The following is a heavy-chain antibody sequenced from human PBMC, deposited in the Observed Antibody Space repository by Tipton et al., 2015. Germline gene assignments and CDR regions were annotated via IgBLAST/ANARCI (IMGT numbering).Heavy chain of an antibody. V-gene: IGHV3-23*01. CDR3: VKFPGIVVVTAY. J-gene: IGHJ4*02. CDR2: ISSSGVNT. CDR1: GFTFSSSA. D-gene: IGHD2-21*02. Sequence: SLRLSCAASGFTFSSSAMSWVRQAPGNGLEWVSGISSSGVNTNYADSVKGRFTISRDNSKNTLYLQMNSLRAEDTAIYYCVKFPGIVVVTAYWGQGTLVTVSS.